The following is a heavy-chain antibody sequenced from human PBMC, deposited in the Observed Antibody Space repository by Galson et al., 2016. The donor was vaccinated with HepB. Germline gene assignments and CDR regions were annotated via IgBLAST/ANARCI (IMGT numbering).Heavy chain of an antibody. J-gene: IGHJ4*02. CDR3: ARGPLAPYSRSLDH. Sequence: SVKVSCKAAGYTFTSYDINWVRQATGQGLEWMGWMNTNSGITGYAQSGITGYAQKFQGRVTMTRDTSINTAYLELSSLRYEDTAVYYCARGPLAPYSRSLDHGGQGTLVTVSS. CDR2: MNTNSGITGYAQSGIT. CDR1: GYTFTSYD. V-gene: IGHV1-8*01. D-gene: IGHD1-26*01.